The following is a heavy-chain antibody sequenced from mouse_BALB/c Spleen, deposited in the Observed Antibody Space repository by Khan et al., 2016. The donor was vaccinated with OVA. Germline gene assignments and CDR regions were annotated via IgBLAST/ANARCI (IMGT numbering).Heavy chain of an antibody. CDR3: ARGPYFVNYFAMDY. CDR1: GFSLTGYG. Sequence: QVQLKQSGPGLVAPSQSLSITCTVSGFSLTGYGVNWVRQPPGKGLEWLGVIWGDGITDYNSAIKSRMSISKDNSKSQVFLKRNSLQTDDTARYYCARGPYFVNYFAMDYWGQGTSVTVSS. J-gene: IGHJ4*01. V-gene: IGHV2-6-7*01. CDR2: IWGDGIT. D-gene: IGHD2-10*01.